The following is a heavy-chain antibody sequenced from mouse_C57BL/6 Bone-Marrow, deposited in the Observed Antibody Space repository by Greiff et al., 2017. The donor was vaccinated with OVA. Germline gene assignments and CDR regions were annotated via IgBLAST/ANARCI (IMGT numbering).Heavy chain of an antibody. CDR2: ISYDGSN. CDR3: AREHYDYAWFAY. CDR1: GYSITSGYY. J-gene: IGHJ3*01. Sequence: EVKLQESGPGLVKPSQSLSLTCSVTGYSITSGYYWHWIRQFPGNKLEWMGYISYDGSNNYNPSLKNRISITRDPSKNQFFLKLNSVTTEDTATYYWAREHYDYAWFAYWGQGTLVTVSA. D-gene: IGHD2-4*01. V-gene: IGHV3-6*01.